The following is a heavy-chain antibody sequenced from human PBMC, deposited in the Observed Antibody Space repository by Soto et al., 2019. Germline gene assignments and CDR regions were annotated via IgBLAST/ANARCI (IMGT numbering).Heavy chain of an antibody. Sequence: PGGSLRLSCAASGLTFDDYGMNWVRQAPGKGLEWVSGINRNGGSLGYADSVKGRFTISTDNVKNSLYLQMDSLRAEDTALYYCARLGGTGYYAGSVYWGQGT. CDR1: GLTFDDYG. J-gene: IGHJ4*02. CDR2: INRNGGSL. D-gene: IGHD3-9*01. V-gene: IGHV3-20*04. CDR3: ARLGGTGYYAGSVY.